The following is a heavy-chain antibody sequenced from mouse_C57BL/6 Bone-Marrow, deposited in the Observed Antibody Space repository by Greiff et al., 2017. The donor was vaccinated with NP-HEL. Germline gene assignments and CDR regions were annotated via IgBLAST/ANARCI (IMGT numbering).Heavy chain of an antibody. V-gene: IGHV1-80*01. CDR3: ARERYGNLAWFAY. D-gene: IGHD2-10*02. J-gene: IGHJ3*01. CDR1: GYAFSSYW. CDR2: IYPGDGDT. Sequence: VQLQQSGAELVKPGASVKISCKASGYAFSSYWMNWVKQRPGKGLEWIGQIYPGDGDTNYNGKFKGKATLTADKSSSTAYMQLSSLTSEDSAVYFCARERYGNLAWFAYWGQGTLVTVSA.